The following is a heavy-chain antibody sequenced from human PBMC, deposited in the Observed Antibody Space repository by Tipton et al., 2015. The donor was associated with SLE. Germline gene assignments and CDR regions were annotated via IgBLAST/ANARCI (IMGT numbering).Heavy chain of an antibody. CDR1: SGSVSSGAYY. D-gene: IGHD2-15*01. J-gene: IGHJ3*02. Sequence: LRLSCTVSSGSVSSGAYYWSWLRQHPGKGLEWIGYVYYSGSTNYNPYLKSRVTISVDTSKNQFSLKLSSVTAADTAVYYCARDQGGSGFDAFDIWGQGTMVTVSS. V-gene: IGHV4-61*08. CDR2: VYYSGST. CDR3: ARDQGGSGFDAFDI.